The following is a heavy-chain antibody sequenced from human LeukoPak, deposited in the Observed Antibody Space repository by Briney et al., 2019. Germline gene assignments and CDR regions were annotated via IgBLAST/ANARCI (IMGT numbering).Heavy chain of an antibody. V-gene: IGHV1-69*06. J-gene: IGHJ6*03. D-gene: IGHD2-2*01. CDR2: IIPIFGTA. CDR3: ARGYCSSTSCLDYYYYYMDV. CDR1: GYTFTSYY. Sequence: ASVKVSCKASGYTFTSYYMHWVRQAPGQGLEWMGGIIPIFGTANYAQKFQGRVTITADKSTSTAYMELSSLRSEDTAVYYCARGYCSSTSCLDYYYYYMDVWGKGTTVTVSS.